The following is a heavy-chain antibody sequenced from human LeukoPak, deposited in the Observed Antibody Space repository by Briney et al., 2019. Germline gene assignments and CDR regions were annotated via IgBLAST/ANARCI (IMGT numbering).Heavy chain of an antibody. CDR1: GFTFSSYW. CDR2: INSDGIST. J-gene: IGHJ4*02. CDR3: AKGGATVIDC. D-gene: IGHD4-17*01. Sequence: GVSLRLSCAASGFTFSSYWMHWVRQAPGKGLVWVSRINSDGISTSYADSVKGRFTISRDNAKNTLYLQMNSLRADDTAVYYCAKGGATVIDCWGQGTLVTVSS. V-gene: IGHV3-74*01.